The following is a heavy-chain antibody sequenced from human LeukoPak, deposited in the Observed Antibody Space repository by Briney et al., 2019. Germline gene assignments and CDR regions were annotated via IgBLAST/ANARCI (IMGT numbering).Heavy chain of an antibody. CDR1: GFTFSSYS. D-gene: IGHD2-21*02. CDR3: ARMDGGILLFSDAFDI. Sequence: GGSLRLSCAASGFTFSSYSMNWVRQAPGKGLEWVSYISSSSSTIYYADSVKGRFTISRDNAKNSLYLQMNSLRAEDTAVYYCARMDGGILLFSDAFDIWGQGTMVTVSS. J-gene: IGHJ3*02. CDR2: ISSSSSTI. V-gene: IGHV3-48*01.